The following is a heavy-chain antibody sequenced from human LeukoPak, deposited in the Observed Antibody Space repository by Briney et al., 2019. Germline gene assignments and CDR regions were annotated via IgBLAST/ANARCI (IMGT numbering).Heavy chain of an antibody. J-gene: IGHJ4*02. Sequence: GGSLRLSCAASGFTFSSYAMSWVRQAPGKGLEWVSAISGSGGSTYYADSVKGWFTISRDNSKNTLYLQMNSLRAEDTAVYYCAKVLGYYDSSGYSNFDYWGQGTLVTVSS. CDR1: GFTFSSYA. CDR2: ISGSGGST. CDR3: AKVLGYYDSSGYSNFDY. V-gene: IGHV3-23*01. D-gene: IGHD3-22*01.